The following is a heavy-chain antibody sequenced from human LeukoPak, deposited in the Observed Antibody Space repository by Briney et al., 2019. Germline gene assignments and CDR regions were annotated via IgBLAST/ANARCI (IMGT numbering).Heavy chain of an antibody. D-gene: IGHD3-9*01. CDR3: ARDSPYYDILTGYYYYYGMDV. Sequence: GGSLRLSCAASGFTVSSNYMSWVRQAPGKGLEWVSVIYSGGSTYYADSVKGRFTISRDNSKNTLYLQMNSLRAEDTAVYYCARDSPYYDILTGYYYYYGMDVWGQGTTVTVSS. CDR2: IYSGGST. CDR1: GFTVSSNY. V-gene: IGHV3-53*01. J-gene: IGHJ6*02.